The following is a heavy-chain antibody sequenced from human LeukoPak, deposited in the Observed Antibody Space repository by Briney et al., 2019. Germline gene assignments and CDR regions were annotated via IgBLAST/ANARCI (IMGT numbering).Heavy chain of an antibody. CDR1: GGTFSSYA. CDR2: IIPIFGTA. CDR3: ARAHCSGGSCYSDWFDP. V-gene: IGHV1-69*13. D-gene: IGHD2-15*01. Sequence: ASVKVSCKASGGTFSSYAISWVRQAPGQGLEWMGGIIPIFGTANYAQKFQGRVTIAADESTSTAYMELSSLRSDDTAVYYCARAHCSGGSCYSDWFDPWGQGTLVTVSS. J-gene: IGHJ5*02.